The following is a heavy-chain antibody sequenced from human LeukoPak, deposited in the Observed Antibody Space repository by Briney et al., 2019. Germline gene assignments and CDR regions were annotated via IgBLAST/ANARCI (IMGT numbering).Heavy chain of an antibody. Sequence: GGSLRLSCAASGFTFSSYAMSWVRQAPGKGLEWVSAISGSGGSTYYADSVKGRFTISRDNSKNSLYLQMNSLRAEDTAVYYCARDGAYSHGYFYTSYYYYGMDVWGQGTTVTVSS. D-gene: IGHD5-18*01. CDR3: ARDGAYSHGYFYTSYYYYGMDV. CDR2: ISGSGGST. J-gene: IGHJ6*02. CDR1: GFTFSSYA. V-gene: IGHV3-23*01.